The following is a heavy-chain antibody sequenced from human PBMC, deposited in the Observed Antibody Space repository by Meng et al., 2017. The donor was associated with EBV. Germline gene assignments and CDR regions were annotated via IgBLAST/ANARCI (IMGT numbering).Heavy chain of an antibody. Sequence: GHRVGSGGGVVQPGRSLRLSCAASGFTFSNYGFPWVRQAPGKGPEWVAIIPSDASHNKYYADSVKGRFTISRDNSKNTLYLQMNSLRTEDTAVYYCAKDLSGRFNPWGQGTLVTVSS. CDR3: AKDLSGRFNP. CDR2: IPSDASHNK. CDR1: GFTFSNYG. D-gene: IGHD1-14*01. J-gene: IGHJ5*02. V-gene: IGHV3-30*18.